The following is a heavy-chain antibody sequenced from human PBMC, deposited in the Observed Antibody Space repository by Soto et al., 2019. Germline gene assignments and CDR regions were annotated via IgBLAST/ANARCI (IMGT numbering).Heavy chain of an antibody. D-gene: IGHD6-19*01. CDR2: INPSGGST. J-gene: IGHJ5*02. CDR3: AREWGITVAGRPGENWFDP. CDR1: GYTFTSYF. Sequence: ASVKVSCKASGYTFTSYFMHWVRQAPGQGLEWMGIINPSGGSTNYAQKFQGRVTMTRDTSTNTIYMELNSLRSEDTAVYYCAREWGITVAGRPGENWFDPWGQGTLVTVSS. V-gene: IGHV1-46*01.